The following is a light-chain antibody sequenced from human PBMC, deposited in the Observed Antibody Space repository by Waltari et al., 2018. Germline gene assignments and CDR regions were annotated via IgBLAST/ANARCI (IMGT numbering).Light chain of an antibody. J-gene: IGKJ2*01. Sequence: DIQMPQSPSTLSASVGDRVTITCRASQSLSTWLAWYQQKPGEAPKLLIYKASILESGVPSRFSGSGSGTEFTLTISSLQPDDFATYYCQQYNTYSYTFGQGTKVEI. CDR1: QSLSTW. CDR2: KAS. V-gene: IGKV1-5*03. CDR3: QQYNTYSYT.